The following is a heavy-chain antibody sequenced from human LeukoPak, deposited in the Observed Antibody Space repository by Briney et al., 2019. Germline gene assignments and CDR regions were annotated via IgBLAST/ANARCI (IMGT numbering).Heavy chain of an antibody. V-gene: IGHV3-21*05. D-gene: IGHD1-26*01. CDR3: AREWELLDY. CDR2: ISSSSSYI. CDR1: GFTFSSYE. J-gene: IGHJ4*02. Sequence: PGGSLRLSCAASGFTFSSYEMNWVRQAPGKGLEWVSYISSSSSYIYYADSVKGRFTISRDNAKNSLYLQMNSLRAEDTAVYYCAREWELLDYWGQGTLVTVSS.